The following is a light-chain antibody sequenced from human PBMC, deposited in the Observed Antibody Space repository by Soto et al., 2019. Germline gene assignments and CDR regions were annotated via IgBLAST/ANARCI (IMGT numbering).Light chain of an antibody. CDR1: SSNIGNDY. CDR2: DSN. V-gene: IGLV1-51*01. J-gene: IGLJ2*01. CDR3: GTWDNSLSAVV. Sequence: QSVLTQPPSVSAAPGQKVTISCSGSSSNIGNDYVSWYQQLPGTAPKLLIYDSNKRPSGIPDRFSGSKSGTSATLVITGLQTGEEADYYCGTWDNSLSAVVFGGGTKLTVL.